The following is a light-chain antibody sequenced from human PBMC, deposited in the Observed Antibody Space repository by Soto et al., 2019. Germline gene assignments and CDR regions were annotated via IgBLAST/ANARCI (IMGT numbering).Light chain of an antibody. CDR2: NVY. J-gene: IGLJ2*01. CDR1: SSDVGGYNF. Sequence: QSVLTQPASVSGSPGQSITISCTGTSSDVGGYNFVSWYQQHPGKAPKLMLYNVYDRPSGISHRFSGSRSGNTASLTISGLQAEDEAHYYCNSYTSSSTLVFGGGTNLTVL. CDR3: NSYTSSSTLV. V-gene: IGLV2-14*03.